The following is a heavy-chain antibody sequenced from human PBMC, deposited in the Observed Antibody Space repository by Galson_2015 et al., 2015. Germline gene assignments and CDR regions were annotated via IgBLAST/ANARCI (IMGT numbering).Heavy chain of an antibody. Sequence: SLRLSCAASGSSFSNYAVSWVRQAPGKGLEWISVINSDGSTYYADSVRGRFTISRDNSKNTLYLQMNSLRADDTAVYYCAQRIAVPGTLDYWGQGTLVTVSS. V-gene: IGHV3-23*01. D-gene: IGHD6-19*01. CDR1: GSSFSNYA. CDR2: INSDGST. CDR3: AQRIAVPGTLDY. J-gene: IGHJ4*02.